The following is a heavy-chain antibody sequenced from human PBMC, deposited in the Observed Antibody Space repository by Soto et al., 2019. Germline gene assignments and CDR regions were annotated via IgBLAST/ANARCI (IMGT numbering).Heavy chain of an antibody. CDR1: GYLISSGYY. V-gene: IGHV4-38-2*02. D-gene: IGHD3-22*01. CDR2: IDYSGRT. J-gene: IGHJ4*02. CDR3: ARVLSSGYDSHYFDY. Sequence: PSETLSLTCSVSGYLISSGYYWGWIRQTPGKGLEWLGSIDYSGRTYYNPSLKSRVSTSVDLSKNQFSLNLRSVTAADTAVYFCARVLSSGYDSHYFDYWGQRSLVTVSP.